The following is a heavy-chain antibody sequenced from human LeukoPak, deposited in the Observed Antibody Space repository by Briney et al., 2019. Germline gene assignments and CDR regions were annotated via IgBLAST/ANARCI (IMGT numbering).Heavy chain of an antibody. D-gene: IGHD5-24*01. CDR3: ARDYEGMATLYFDY. CDR1: GFTFSSYS. CDR2: ISSSSSYI. J-gene: IGHJ4*02. Sequence: GGSLRLSCAASGFTFSSYSMNWVRQAPGKGLEWVSSISSSSSYIYYADSVKGRFTISRNNAKNSLYLQMNSLRAEDTAVYYCARDYEGMATLYFDYWGQGTLVTVSS. V-gene: IGHV3-21*01.